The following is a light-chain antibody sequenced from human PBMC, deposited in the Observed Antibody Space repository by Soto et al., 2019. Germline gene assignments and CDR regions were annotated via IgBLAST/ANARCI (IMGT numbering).Light chain of an antibody. Sequence: DIQMTQSPSSLSASVGDRVTITCRASQSITTYLNWYQQRPGKAPKLLIYGASSLQTGVPPTFSGSGSGTDFTLTISSLQSEDFATYYCQQSYITPWTFGQGTKVEIK. J-gene: IGKJ1*01. CDR1: QSITTY. V-gene: IGKV1-39*01. CDR3: QQSYITPWT. CDR2: GAS.